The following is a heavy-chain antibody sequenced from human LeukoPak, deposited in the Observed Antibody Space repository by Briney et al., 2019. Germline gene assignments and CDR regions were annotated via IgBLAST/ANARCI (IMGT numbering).Heavy chain of an antibody. V-gene: IGHV4-30-4*08. CDR1: GGSISSGDYY. CDR2: IYTSGST. D-gene: IGHD3-3*01. J-gene: IGHJ6*03. CDR3: ARVPQRSGPYYYYYMDV. Sequence: SQTLSLTCTVSGGSISSGDYYWSWIRQQPGRGLEWIGYIYTSGSTNYNPSLKSRVTISVDTSKNQFSLKLSSVTAAGTAVYYCARVPQRSGPYYYYYMDVWGKGTTVTVSS.